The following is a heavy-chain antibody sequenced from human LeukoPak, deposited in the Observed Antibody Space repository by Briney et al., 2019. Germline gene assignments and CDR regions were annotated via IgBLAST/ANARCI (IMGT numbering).Heavy chain of an antibody. Sequence: ASVKVSYKASGGTFSSYAISWVRQAPGQGLEWMGGIIPIFGTANYAQKFQGRVTITADESTSTAYMELSSLRSEDTAVYYCARGSGAADEMFDYWGQGTLVTVSS. J-gene: IGHJ4*02. CDR2: IIPIFGTA. D-gene: IGHD6-13*01. CDR1: GGTFSSYA. CDR3: ARGSGAADEMFDY. V-gene: IGHV1-69*13.